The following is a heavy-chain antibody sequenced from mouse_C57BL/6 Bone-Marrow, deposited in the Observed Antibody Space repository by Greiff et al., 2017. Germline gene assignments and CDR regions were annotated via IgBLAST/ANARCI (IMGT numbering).Heavy chain of an antibody. CDR1: GFSFTDYY. Sequence: DVMLVESGGGLVQPGGSLSLSCAASGFSFTDYYLSWVRQPPGKALEWLGFIRNKANGYTTEYSASVKGRFTISSDNSHSFLYLQMNALRAEDNATNYCATQVDSSLFAYWGQGTLVTVSA. V-gene: IGHV7-3*01. CDR3: ATQVDSSLFAY. CDR2: IRNKANGYTT. J-gene: IGHJ3*01. D-gene: IGHD2-12*01.